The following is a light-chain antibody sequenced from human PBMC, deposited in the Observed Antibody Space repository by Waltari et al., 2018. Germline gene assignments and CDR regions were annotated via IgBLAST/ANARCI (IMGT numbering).Light chain of an antibody. J-gene: IGLJ1*01. CDR2: DVS. CDR3: SSYSSNSLYV. Sequence: QSALTQPASVSGSPGQSITISCTGTSSDVGGYDYVPWYQQYPGKAPKLVIYDVSNRPSGASNRFSGSKSGNTASLIISGLLAEDEADYYCSSYSSNSLYVFGTGTKVTVL. CDR1: SSDVGGYDY. V-gene: IGLV2-14*03.